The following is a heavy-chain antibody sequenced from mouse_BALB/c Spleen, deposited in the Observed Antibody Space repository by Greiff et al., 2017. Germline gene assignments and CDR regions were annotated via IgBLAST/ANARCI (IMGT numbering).Heavy chain of an antibody. J-gene: IGHJ4*01. V-gene: IGHV5-17*02. CDR3: ANEGGYGNYRYYYAMDY. D-gene: IGHD2-1*01. Sequence: EVKLVESGGGLVQPGGSRKLSCAASGFTFSSFGMHWVRQAPEKGLEWVAYISSGSSTTYYADKVKGRFTISRDNPKDTLFLQMTSLRSEDTAMYYCANEGGYGNYRYYYAMDYWGQGTSVTVSS. CDR1: GFTFSSFG. CDR2: ISSGSSTT.